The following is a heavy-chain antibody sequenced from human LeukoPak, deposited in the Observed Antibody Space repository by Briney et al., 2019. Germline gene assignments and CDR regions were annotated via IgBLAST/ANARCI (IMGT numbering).Heavy chain of an antibody. D-gene: IGHD5-18*01. J-gene: IGHJ6*02. Sequence: GGSLRLSCAASGFTFSSYAMSWVRQAPGKGLEWVSAISGSGGSTYYADSVKGRFTISRDNSKNTLYLQMNSLRAEDTAVYYCARDRGYSYGYSVVRYGMDVWGQGTTVTVSS. CDR1: GFTFSSYA. CDR2: ISGSGGST. V-gene: IGHV3-23*01. CDR3: ARDRGYSYGYSVVRYGMDV.